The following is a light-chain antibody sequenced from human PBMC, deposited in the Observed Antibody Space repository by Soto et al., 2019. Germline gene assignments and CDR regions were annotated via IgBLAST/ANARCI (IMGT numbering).Light chain of an antibody. Sequence: AIQMTQSPSSLSASVGDRVTITCRASQGIKNDVVWYQQKPGKAPNLLIYAASSLQSGVSPRFSGSGSGTDFTLTISSLQPEDFATYYCLQDYNYPYTFGQGTKLEIK. V-gene: IGKV1-6*01. CDR2: AAS. J-gene: IGKJ2*01. CDR1: QGIKND. CDR3: LQDYNYPYT.